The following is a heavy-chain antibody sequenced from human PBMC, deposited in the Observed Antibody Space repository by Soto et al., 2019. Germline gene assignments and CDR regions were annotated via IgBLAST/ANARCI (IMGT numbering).Heavy chain of an antibody. CDR1: GFTFTSSA. CDR2: IVVGSGNT. Sequence: SVKVSCKASGFTFTSSALQWVRQARGQRLEWIGWIVVGSGNTNYAQKFQERVTITRDMSTSTAYMELSSLRSEDTAVYYCAAYPEYYYDSSGSHDAFDIWGQGTMVTVS. D-gene: IGHD3-22*01. CDR3: AAYPEYYYDSSGSHDAFDI. J-gene: IGHJ3*02. V-gene: IGHV1-58*01.